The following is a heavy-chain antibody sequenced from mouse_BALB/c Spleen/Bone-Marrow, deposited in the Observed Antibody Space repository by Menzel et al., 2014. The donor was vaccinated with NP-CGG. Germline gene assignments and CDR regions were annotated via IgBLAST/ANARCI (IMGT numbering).Heavy chain of an antibody. J-gene: IGHJ1*01. CDR2: IRSKSNNYAT. CDR1: GFTFNTYA. CDR3: VRHDYYGYGYLDV. D-gene: IGHD1-1*01. V-gene: IGHV10-1*02. Sequence: EVKLVESGGGLAQPKGSLKLSCAASGFTFNTYAMNWVRQAPGKDLEWVARIRSKSNNYATYYADSVKDRFTISRDESQNMLYLQMNNLKTEDTAMYYCVRHDYYGYGYLDVWGAGTTVTVSS.